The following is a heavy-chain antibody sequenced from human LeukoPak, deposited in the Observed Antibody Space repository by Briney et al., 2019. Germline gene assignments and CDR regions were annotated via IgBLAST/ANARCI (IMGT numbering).Heavy chain of an antibody. CDR2: IKTKIDGGTT. CDR3: TTQYFDY. Sequence: GGSLRLPCAASGFPLSSAWVNWVRQAPGKALEWVGRIKTKIDGGTTDYAAPVKGRFTISRDDSKNTLYLQMNSLKTEDTTVYYCTTQYFDYWGQGTLVTVSS. CDR1: GFPLSSAW. V-gene: IGHV3-15*01. J-gene: IGHJ4*02.